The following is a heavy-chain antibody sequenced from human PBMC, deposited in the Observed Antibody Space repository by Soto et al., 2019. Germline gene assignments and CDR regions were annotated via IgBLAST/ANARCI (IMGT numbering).Heavy chain of an antibody. CDR3: ARGPGSGILDYYYYGMDV. V-gene: IGHV4-30-2*01. CDR2: IYHSGST. J-gene: IGHJ6*02. CDR1: GGSISSGGYS. D-gene: IGHD3-10*01. Sequence: SETLSLTCAVSGGSISSGGYSWSWIRQPPGKGLEWIGYIYHSGSTYYNPSLKSRVAISVDRSKNQFSLKLSSVTAADTAVYYCARGPGSGILDYYYYGMDVWGQGTTVTVSS.